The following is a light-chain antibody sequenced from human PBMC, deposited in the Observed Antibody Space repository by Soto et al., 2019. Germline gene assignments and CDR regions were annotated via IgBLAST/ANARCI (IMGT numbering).Light chain of an antibody. CDR3: QQYYSTPLT. J-gene: IGKJ2*01. V-gene: IGKV4-1*01. Sequence: DIVMTQSPDSLAVSLGERATINCKSSQSLLYSSNNKNYLAWYQQKPGQPPKLLIYWASNRESGVPDRFSGSGSGTDFTLTISSLQAEDVAVYYCQQYYSTPLTFCQGTKLEIK. CDR2: WAS. CDR1: QSLLYSSNNKNY.